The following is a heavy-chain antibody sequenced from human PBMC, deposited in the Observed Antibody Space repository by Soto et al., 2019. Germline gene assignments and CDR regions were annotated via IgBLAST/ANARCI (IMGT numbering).Heavy chain of an antibody. CDR1: GFTFSSYS. V-gene: IGHV3-21*01. CDR3: ARDSISGYSSGWYFDAFDI. J-gene: IGHJ3*02. D-gene: IGHD6-19*01. CDR2: ISSSSSYI. Sequence: GGSLRLSCAASGFTFSSYSMNWVRQAPGKGLEWVSSISSSSSYIYYADSVKGRFTISRDNAKNSLYLQMNSLRAEDTAVYYCARDSISGYSSGWYFDAFDIWGQGTMVTVSS.